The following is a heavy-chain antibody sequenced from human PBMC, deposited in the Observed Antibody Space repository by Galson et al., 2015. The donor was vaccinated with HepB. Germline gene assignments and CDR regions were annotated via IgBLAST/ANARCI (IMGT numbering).Heavy chain of an antibody. J-gene: IGHJ6*03. CDR1: GFTFSSYL. CDR2: ISSSGSAI. V-gene: IGHV3-48*04. Sequence: SLRLSCAASGFTFSSYLMNWVRQAPGKGLDWVSYISSSGSAIYYADSVKGRFTISRDNAKNSLYLQMNSLRAEDMAVYYCATSGYYRGYYYYYMDVWGKGTTVTVSS. D-gene: IGHD3-3*01. CDR3: ATSGYYRGYYYYYMDV.